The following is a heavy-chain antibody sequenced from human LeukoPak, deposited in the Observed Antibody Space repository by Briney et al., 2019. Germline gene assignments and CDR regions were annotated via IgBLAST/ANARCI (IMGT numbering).Heavy chain of an antibody. CDR1: GGSISSHY. J-gene: IGHJ5*02. D-gene: IGHD6-19*01. Sequence: SETLSLTCTVSGGSISSHYWTWIRQPPGKGLEWIGNIYYSGSTNYNPSPKSRVTISVDTSKNQFSLKLSSVTAADTAVYFCARGTAVAGTWGQGTLVTVSS. CDR3: ARGTAVAGT. V-gene: IGHV4-59*11. CDR2: IYYSGST.